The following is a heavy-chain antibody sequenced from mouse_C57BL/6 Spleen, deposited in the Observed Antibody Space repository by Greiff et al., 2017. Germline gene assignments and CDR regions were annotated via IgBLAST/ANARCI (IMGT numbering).Heavy chain of an antibody. Sequence: ESGPGLVKPSQSLSLTCSVTGYSITSGYYWNWIRPLPGNKLEWMGYRSYDGSNYYTPSLKNRISITRDTKNNEFFLKLNSVTTEATATYYCARAVGYAMDYWGQGTSVTVSS. V-gene: IGHV3-6*01. D-gene: IGHD1-1*02. CDR1: GYSITSGYY. CDR3: ARAVGYAMDY. J-gene: IGHJ4*01. CDR2: RSYDGSN.